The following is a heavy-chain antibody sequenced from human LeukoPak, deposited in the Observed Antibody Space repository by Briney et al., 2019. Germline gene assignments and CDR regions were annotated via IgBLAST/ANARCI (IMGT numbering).Heavy chain of an antibody. Sequence: GGSLRLSCAMSGFTFSSYGIHWVRQAPGKGLEWVAVIWYDGSNENYADSVKGRFTISRDNSKNTLYLQMNSLRAEDTAVYYCARDRDWSGARTPRNTFDIWGQGTMVTVSS. V-gene: IGHV3-33*01. CDR2: IWYDGSNE. CDR3: ARDRDWSGARTPRNTFDI. CDR1: GFTFSSYG. J-gene: IGHJ3*02. D-gene: IGHD3-3*01.